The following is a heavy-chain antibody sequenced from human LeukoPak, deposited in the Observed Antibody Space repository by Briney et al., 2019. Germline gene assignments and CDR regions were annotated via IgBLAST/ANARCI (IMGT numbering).Heavy chain of an antibody. CDR2: IYYSGST. CDR1: GGSISSSSYY. D-gene: IGHD3-9*01. V-gene: IGHV4-39*01. J-gene: IGHJ4*02. CDR3: ASKTDYDILTGYYFDY. Sequence: SETLSLTCTVPGGSISSSSYYWGWIRQPPGKGLEWIGSIYYSGSTYYNPSLKSRVTISVDTSKNQFSLKLSSVTAADTAVYYCASKTDYDILTGYYFDYWGQGTLVTVSS.